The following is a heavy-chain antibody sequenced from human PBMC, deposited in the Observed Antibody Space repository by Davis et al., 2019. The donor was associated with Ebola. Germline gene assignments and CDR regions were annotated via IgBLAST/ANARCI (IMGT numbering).Heavy chain of an antibody. J-gene: IGHJ6*02. CDR1: GGTFSSYA. V-gene: IGHV1-69*13. CDR2: IIPIFGTA. CDR3: ARGDYDFWSGYYWNGMDV. Sequence: SVKVSCKASGGTFSSYAISWVRQAPGQGLEWMGGIIPIFGTANYAQKFQGRVTITADESTSTAYMELSSLRSEDTAVYYCARGDYDFWSGYYWNGMDVWGQGTTVTVSS. D-gene: IGHD3-3*01.